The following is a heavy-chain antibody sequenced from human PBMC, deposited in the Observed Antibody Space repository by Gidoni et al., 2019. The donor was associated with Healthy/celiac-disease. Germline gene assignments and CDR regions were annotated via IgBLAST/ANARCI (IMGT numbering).Heavy chain of an antibody. D-gene: IGHD1-26*01. CDR3: AKTPSGSYYENWFDP. Sequence: EVQLLESGGGLVQPGGSLRLSCAASGFTFSSYAMSWVRQAPGKGLEWVSAISGSGGSTYYADAVKGRFTISRDNSKNTLYLQMNSLRAEDTAVYYCAKTPSGSYYENWFDPWGQGTLVTVSS. CDR2: ISGSGGST. J-gene: IGHJ5*02. V-gene: IGHV3-23*01. CDR1: GFTFSSYA.